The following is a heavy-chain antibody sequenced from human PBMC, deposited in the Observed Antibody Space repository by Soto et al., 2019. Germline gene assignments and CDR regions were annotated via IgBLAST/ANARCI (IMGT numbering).Heavy chain of an antibody. CDR1: GFTFSSYA. Sequence: GGSLRLSCAASGFTFSSYAMSWVRQAPGKGLEWVSAISGSGGSTYYADSVKGRFTISRDNSKNTLYLQMNSLRAEDTAVYYCAKVITGTTGRDWFDPWGQGTLVTVSS. CDR3: AKVITGTTGRDWFDP. D-gene: IGHD1-20*01. CDR2: ISGSGGST. V-gene: IGHV3-23*01. J-gene: IGHJ5*02.